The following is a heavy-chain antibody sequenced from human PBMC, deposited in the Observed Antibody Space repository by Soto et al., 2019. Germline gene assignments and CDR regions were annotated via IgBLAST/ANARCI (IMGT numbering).Heavy chain of an antibody. CDR3: ARIQRISMIVVSKPYFDY. V-gene: IGHV2-26*01. CDR2: IFSNDEK. J-gene: IGHJ4*02. CDR1: GFSLSTSGMC. Sequence: SGPTLVNPTQTLTLTCTFSGFSLSTSGMCVSWIRQPPGKALEWLAHIFSNDEKSYSTSLKSRLTISRDTSKSQVVLTMTNMDPVDTATYYCARIQRISMIVVSKPYFDYWGQGALVTVSS. D-gene: IGHD3-22*01.